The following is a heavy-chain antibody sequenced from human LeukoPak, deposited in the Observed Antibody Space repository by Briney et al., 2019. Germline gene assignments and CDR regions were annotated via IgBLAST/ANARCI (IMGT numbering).Heavy chain of an antibody. CDR2: IDPITGRT. J-gene: IGHJ4*02. V-gene: IGHV1-46*01. CDR1: GYTFTNYY. Sequence: GASMQVYCTASGYTFTNYYMLWVRQAPGQGFEWLGIIDPITGRTSYAQEFQGRVTMTRDTYTSIFYMALSSLRSEDTAVYDCARHSGVGATLYYFDQWGQGTLVTVSS. D-gene: IGHD1-26*01. CDR3: ARHSGVGATLYYFDQ.